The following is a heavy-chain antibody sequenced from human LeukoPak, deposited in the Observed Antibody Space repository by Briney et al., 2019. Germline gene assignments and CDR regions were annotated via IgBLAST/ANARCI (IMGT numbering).Heavy chain of an antibody. J-gene: IGHJ4*02. V-gene: IGHV4-39*07. CDR1: GGSISSSSYY. Sequence: SETLSLTCTVSGGSISSSSYYWGWIRQPPGKGLEWIGEIKHTGSPNYNASLKSRVTISVDTSKNQFSLKLSSVTAADTAVYYCARRLGSGNYYPIDYWGQGTLVTVSS. CDR3: ARRLGSGNYYPIDY. CDR2: IKHTGSP. D-gene: IGHD3-10*01.